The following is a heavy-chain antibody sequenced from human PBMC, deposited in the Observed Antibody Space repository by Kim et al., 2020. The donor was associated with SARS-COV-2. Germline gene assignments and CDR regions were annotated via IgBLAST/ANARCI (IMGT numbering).Heavy chain of an antibody. CDR2: IYYSGST. Sequence: SETLSLTCTASGGSISSYYWSWIRQPPGKGLEWIGYIYYSGSTNYNPSLKSRVTISVDTSKNQFSLKLSSVTAADAAVYYCARDKSIGVAGYYYYYGMDVWGQGTTVTVSS. J-gene: IGHJ6*02. CDR3: ARDKSIGVAGYYYYYGMDV. D-gene: IGHD6-19*01. CDR1: GGSISSYY. V-gene: IGHV4-59*01.